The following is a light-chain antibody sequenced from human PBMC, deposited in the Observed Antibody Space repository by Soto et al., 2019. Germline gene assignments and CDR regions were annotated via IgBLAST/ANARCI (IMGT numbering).Light chain of an antibody. Sequence: DIQMTQSPSTLSASVGDRVTITCRASQSISKWLAWYQQKPGKVPNLLISKASSLQSGVPPRFSASGSGTELTLTISSLQPDDFARYYCQQYNSTSVWTFGQRTKVEMK. CDR2: KAS. CDR1: QSISKW. V-gene: IGKV1-5*03. CDR3: QQYNSTSVWT. J-gene: IGKJ1*01.